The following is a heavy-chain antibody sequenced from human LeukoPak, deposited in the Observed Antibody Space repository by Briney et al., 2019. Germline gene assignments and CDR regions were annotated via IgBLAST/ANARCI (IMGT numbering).Heavy chain of an antibody. CDR1: GYTFTNYD. D-gene: IGHD3-22*01. V-gene: IGHV1-18*01. J-gene: IGHJ3*02. Sequence: ASVKVSCKTSGYTFTNYDLTWVRLAPGQRPEWMGWISGYNGHTNYAQKFQGRVTMSRDTSTTTAYMELRSLGSDDTAIYYCARSGHRRLRYDNLAFDMWGQGTLVTVSS. CDR2: ISGYNGHT. CDR3: ARSGHRRLRYDNLAFDM.